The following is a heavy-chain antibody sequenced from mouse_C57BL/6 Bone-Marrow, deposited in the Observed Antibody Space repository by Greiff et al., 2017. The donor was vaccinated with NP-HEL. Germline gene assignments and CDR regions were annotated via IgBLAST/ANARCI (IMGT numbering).Heavy chain of an antibody. J-gene: IGHJ1*03. V-gene: IGHV1-50*01. CDR2: IDPSDSYT. CDR3: ARLLTGTDWYFDV. D-gene: IGHD4-1*01. Sequence: VQLQQPGAELVKPGASVKLSCKASGYTFTSYWMQWVKQRPGQGLEWIGEIDPSDSYTNYNQKCKGKDTLTVDTSSSTADMQLSSLTSEDSAVYYCARLLTGTDWYFDVWGTGTTVTVSS. CDR1: GYTFTSYW.